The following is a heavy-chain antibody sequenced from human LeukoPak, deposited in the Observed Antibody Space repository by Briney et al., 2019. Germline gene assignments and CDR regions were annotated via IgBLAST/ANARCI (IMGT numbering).Heavy chain of an antibody. CDR3: ARDSGGTYRFFDY. V-gene: IGHV3-11*01. J-gene: IGHJ4*02. Sequence: GGSLRLSCAASGFIFSDYYMNWIRQAPGKGLEWVSYISSSGSSIYYADSVKGRFTISRDNAKNSLYLQMNSLRAEDTAVYYCARDSGGTYRFFDYWGQGTLVTVSS. CDR2: ISSSGSSI. CDR1: GFIFSDYY. D-gene: IGHD3-10*01.